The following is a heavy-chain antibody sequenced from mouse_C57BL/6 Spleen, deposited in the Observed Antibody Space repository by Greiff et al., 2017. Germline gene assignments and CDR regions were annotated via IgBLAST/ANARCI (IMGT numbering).Heavy chain of an antibody. CDR1: GFNIKDDY. D-gene: IGHD1-1*01. CDR3: TTKGSSYYGSSYFDY. V-gene: IGHV14-4*01. J-gene: IGHJ2*01. CDR2: IDPENGDT. Sequence: VQLQQSGAELVRPGASVKLSCTASGFNIKDDYMHWVKQRPEQGLEWIGWIDPENGDTEYASKFQGKATITADTSSNTAYLQLSSLTSEDTAVYYCTTKGSSYYGSSYFDYWGQGTTLTVSS.